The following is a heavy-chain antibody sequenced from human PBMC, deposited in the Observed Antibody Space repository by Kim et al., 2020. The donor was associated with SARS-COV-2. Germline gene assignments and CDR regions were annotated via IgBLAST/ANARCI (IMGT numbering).Heavy chain of an antibody. D-gene: IGHD2-15*01. J-gene: IGHJ6*02. CDR3: ARASKYCSGGSCYSANGMDV. Sequence: SETLSLTCTVSGGSISSYYWSWIRQPPGKGLEWIGYIYYSGSTNYNPSLKSRVTISVDTSKNQFSLKLSSVTAADTAVYYCARASKYCSGGSCYSANGMDVWGQGTTVTVSS. CDR2: IYYSGST. CDR1: GGSISSYY. V-gene: IGHV4-59*01.